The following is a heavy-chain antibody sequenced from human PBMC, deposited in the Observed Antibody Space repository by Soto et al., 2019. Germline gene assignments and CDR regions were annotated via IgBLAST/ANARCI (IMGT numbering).Heavy chain of an antibody. V-gene: IGHV1-69*01. J-gene: IGHJ6*02. D-gene: IGHD3-3*01. CDR2: IIPIFGTA. CDR1: GGTFSSYA. Sequence: QVQLVQSGAEVKKPGSSVKVSCKASGGTFSSYAISWVRQAPGQGLEWMGGIIPIFGTANYTQKFQGRVTISADESTSTAYMELSSLRSEDTAVYYCARVPNTIFGVVTTYYYYGMDVWRQGTTVTVSS. CDR3: ARVPNTIFGVVTTYYYYGMDV.